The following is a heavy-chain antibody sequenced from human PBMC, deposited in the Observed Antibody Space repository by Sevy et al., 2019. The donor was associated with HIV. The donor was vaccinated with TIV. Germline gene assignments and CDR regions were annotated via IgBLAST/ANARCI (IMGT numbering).Heavy chain of an antibody. CDR3: ARGLGGYGKAYYFDI. CDR1: GLAVSDNY. D-gene: IGHD2-21*01. V-gene: IGHV3-53*01. Sequence: GGSLRLSCAASGLAVSDNYMNWVRQAPGKGLEWVSVIYRCDNLYYADFVRGRFTISRDTDKNMVYLQVNSLRVEDTAVYYCARGLGGYGKAYYFDIWGQGTLVTVSS. CDR2: IYRCDNL. J-gene: IGHJ4*02.